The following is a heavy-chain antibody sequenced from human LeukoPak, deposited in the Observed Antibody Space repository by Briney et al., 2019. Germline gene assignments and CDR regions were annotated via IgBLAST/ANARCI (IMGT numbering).Heavy chain of an antibody. D-gene: IGHD3-10*01. Sequence: KSSETLSLTCTVSGGSISNGGYSWSWIRQPPGKGLEWIGLIYHSGTTHYNPSLKSRLTFSLDKSKNQFSLKLTSVTAADPALYYCARNYYGSGSFYVHNWGQGTLVTVSS. CDR1: GGSISNGGYS. CDR3: ARNYYGSGSFYVHN. J-gene: IGHJ4*02. V-gene: IGHV4-30-2*01. CDR2: IYHSGTT.